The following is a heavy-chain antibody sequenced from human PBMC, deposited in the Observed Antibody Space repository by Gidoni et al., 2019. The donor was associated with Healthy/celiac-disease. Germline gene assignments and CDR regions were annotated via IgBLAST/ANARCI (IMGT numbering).Heavy chain of an antibody. CDR2: IYPGDSDT. CDR3: ARVYCSGGSCYSYYFDY. J-gene: IGHJ4*02. Sequence: EVQLVQSGAEVKQPGESLKISCKGSGYSFTRYWIGWVRQMPGKGLEWMVIIYPGDSDTRYSPSFQGQVTISADKSISTAYLQWSSLKASDTAMYYCARVYCSGGSCYSYYFDYWGQGTLVTVSS. CDR1: GYSFTRYW. D-gene: IGHD2-15*01. V-gene: IGHV5-51*03.